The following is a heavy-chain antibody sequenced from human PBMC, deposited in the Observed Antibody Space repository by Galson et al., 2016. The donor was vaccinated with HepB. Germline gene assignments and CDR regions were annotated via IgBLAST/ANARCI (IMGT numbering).Heavy chain of an antibody. V-gene: IGHV4-59*01. CDR2: FYYSGST. Sequence: SETLSLTCTVSGGSISTYSWSWIRQPPGKGLEWIGCFYYSGSTNYNPSLRSRVTISVDTSKNQFSLRLTSVTAADTAGYYGATYQIGVVQSLDNWGQGTLVTVSS. J-gene: IGHJ4*02. CDR1: GGSISTYS. CDR3: ATYQIGVVQSLDN. D-gene: IGHD3-22*01.